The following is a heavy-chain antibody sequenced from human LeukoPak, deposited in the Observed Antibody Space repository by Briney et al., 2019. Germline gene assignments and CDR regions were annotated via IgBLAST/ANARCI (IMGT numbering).Heavy chain of an antibody. Sequence: GGSLRLSCAASGFTFSSYEMNWVRQAPGKGLEWVSYISSSGSTIYYADSVKGRFTISRDNAKNSLYLQMNSLRAEDTAVYYCANSNWGSYGNFDYWGQGILVTVSS. V-gene: IGHV3-48*03. CDR2: ISSSGSTI. CDR1: GFTFSSYE. CDR3: ANSNWGSYGNFDY. J-gene: IGHJ4*02. D-gene: IGHD3-16*01.